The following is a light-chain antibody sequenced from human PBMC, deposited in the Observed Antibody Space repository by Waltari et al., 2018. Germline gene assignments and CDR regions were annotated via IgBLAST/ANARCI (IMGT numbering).Light chain of an antibody. CDR2: KGI. V-gene: IGLV8-61*01. Sequence: QTVVTQAPSLSVSPGGTVTLTCALSSGSVSSTFYPTWYQQTPGQPPRTLVYKGISRSSGVPDRFPGSILGNTAALTITGAQADDESDYYCSMYMGSGVWVFGGGTKLTVL. J-gene: IGLJ3*02. CDR3: SMYMGSGVWV. CDR1: SGSVSSTFY.